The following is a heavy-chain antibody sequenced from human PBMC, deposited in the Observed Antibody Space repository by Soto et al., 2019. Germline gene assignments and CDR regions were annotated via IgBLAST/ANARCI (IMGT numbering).Heavy chain of an antibody. Sequence: QVQLVESGGAVVQPGRSLRLSCAASGFTFSSYAVHWVRQAPGKGLEWVAVISYDGSNKYYADSVKGRFTISRDNSKNTLYLQMNSLRAEDTAVYYCARSRHTYYYFYAMDVWGQGTTVTVSS. D-gene: IGHD6-13*01. V-gene: IGHV3-30-3*01. CDR2: ISYDGSNK. J-gene: IGHJ6*02. CDR1: GFTFSSYA. CDR3: ARSRHTYYYFYAMDV.